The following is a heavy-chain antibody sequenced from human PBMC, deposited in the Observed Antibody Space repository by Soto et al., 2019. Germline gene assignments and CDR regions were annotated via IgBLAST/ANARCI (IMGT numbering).Heavy chain of an antibody. CDR3: AGAYDSSMNYFDY. CDR2: ISYDGSNK. CDR1: GFTFSSFA. J-gene: IGHJ4*02. V-gene: IGHV3-30-3*01. D-gene: IGHD3-22*01. Sequence: QVQLVESGGGVVQPGRSLRLSCAASGFTFSSFAIHWVRQAPGKGLEWVSRISYDGSNKYYADSVKGRFTNSRDNSKNTLYLQMNSLRAEDTAVYYCAGAYDSSMNYFDYWGQGTLVTVSS.